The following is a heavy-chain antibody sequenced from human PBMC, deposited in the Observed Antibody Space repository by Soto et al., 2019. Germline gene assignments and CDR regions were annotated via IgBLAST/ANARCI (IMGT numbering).Heavy chain of an antibody. J-gene: IGHJ4*02. Sequence: GGSLRLSCAASGFTFSSYWMSWVRQAPGKGLEWVANIKQDGSEKYYVDSVKGRFTISRDNAKNSLYLQMNSLRAEDTAVYYCARDRPMILRYWSPVDYWGQGTLVTVSS. CDR2: IKQDGSEK. V-gene: IGHV3-7*05. CDR1: GFTFSSYW. CDR3: ARDRPMILRYWSPVDY. D-gene: IGHD3-22*01.